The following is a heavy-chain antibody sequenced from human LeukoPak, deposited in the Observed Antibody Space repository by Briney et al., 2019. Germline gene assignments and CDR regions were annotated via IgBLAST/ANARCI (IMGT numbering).Heavy chain of an antibody. CDR1: GGTFSSYA. V-gene: IGHV1-69*13. CDR3: ARGNRYFDWLGACDI. Sequence: AASVKVSCKASGGTFSSYAISWVRQAPGQGLEWMGGIIPIFGTANYAQKFQGRVTITADESTSTAYMELSSLRSEDTAVYYCARGNRYFDWLGACDIWGQGTMVTVSS. CDR2: IIPIFGTA. D-gene: IGHD3-9*01. J-gene: IGHJ3*02.